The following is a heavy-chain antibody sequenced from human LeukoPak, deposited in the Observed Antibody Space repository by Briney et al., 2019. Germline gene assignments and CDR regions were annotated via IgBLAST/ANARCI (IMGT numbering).Heavy chain of an antibody. CDR3: ARDGSGTDFSLDH. CDR2: IRHDGSNV. CDR1: GFDIRNYY. Sequence: GGSLRLSCEASGFDIRNYYMSWVRQAPGKGLQWVGDIRHDGSNVYNVDLVRGRFTISRDNAKTSLFLQMNSLKDEDTAVYYCARDGSGTDFSLDHWGQGTLVTVSS. D-gene: IGHD3-10*01. V-gene: IGHV3-7*04. J-gene: IGHJ4*02.